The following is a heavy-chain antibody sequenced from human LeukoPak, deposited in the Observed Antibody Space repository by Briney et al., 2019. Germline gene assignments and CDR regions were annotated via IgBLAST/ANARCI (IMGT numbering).Heavy chain of an antibody. D-gene: IGHD6-19*01. V-gene: IGHV3-21*01. CDR2: ISSSSSYI. CDR3: ARANSSGWYEGFDY. Sequence: GGSLRLSCAASGFTFSSYSMNWVRQAPGKGLEWVSSISSSSSYIYYADSVKGRFTIPRDNAKNSLYLQMNSLRAEDTAVYYCARANSSGWYEGFDYWGQGTLVTVSS. J-gene: IGHJ4*02. CDR1: GFTFSSYS.